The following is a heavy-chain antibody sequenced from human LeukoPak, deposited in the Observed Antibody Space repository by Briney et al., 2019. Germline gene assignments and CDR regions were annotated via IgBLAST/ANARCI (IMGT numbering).Heavy chain of an antibody. CDR1: GGTFSSYA. J-gene: IGHJ6*03. V-gene: IGHV1-69*05. D-gene: IGHD3-10*01. CDR2: IIPIFGTA. Sequence: SVKVSCKASGGTFSSYAISWVRQAPGQGLEWMGGIIPIFGTANYAQKFQGRVTITTDESTSTAYMELSSLRSEDTAVYYCVRVSPYYYGSGSPLPYYYYYYMDVWGKGTTVTVSS. CDR3: VRVSPYYYGSGSPLPYYYYYYMDV.